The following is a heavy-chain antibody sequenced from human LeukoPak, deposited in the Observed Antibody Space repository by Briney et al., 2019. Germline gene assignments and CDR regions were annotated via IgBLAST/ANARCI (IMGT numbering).Heavy chain of an antibody. V-gene: IGHV3-30*04. D-gene: IGHD3-22*01. CDR1: GFTFSSYA. Sequence: GRSLRLSCAASGFTFSSYAMHWVRQAPGKGLEWVAVISYDGSNKYYADSVKGRFTISRDNSKNTLYLQMNSLRAEETAVYYCARVGLYDSSGYLDYWGQGTLVTVSS. CDR2: ISYDGSNK. CDR3: ARVGLYDSSGYLDY. J-gene: IGHJ4*02.